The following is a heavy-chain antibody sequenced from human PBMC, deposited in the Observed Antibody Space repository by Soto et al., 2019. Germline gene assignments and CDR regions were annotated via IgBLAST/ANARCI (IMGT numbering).Heavy chain of an antibody. J-gene: IGHJ5*02. D-gene: IGHD3-3*01. Sequence: QVQLVESGGGVVQPGRSLRLSCAASGFTFSSYAMHWVRQAPGKGLEWVAVISYDGSNKYYADSVKGRFTISRDNSKNTLNLQMNSRRAEDTAVYYCARADPRSGYDRWFDPWGQGTLVTVSS. CDR2: ISYDGSNK. V-gene: IGHV3-30-3*01. CDR1: GFTFSSYA. CDR3: ARADPRSGYDRWFDP.